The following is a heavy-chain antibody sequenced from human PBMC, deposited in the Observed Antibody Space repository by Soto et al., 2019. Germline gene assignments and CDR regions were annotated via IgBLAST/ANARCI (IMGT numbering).Heavy chain of an antibody. V-gene: IGHV3-9*01. D-gene: IGHD3-16*01. CDR2: INWYSGSI. CDR3: AKDRVSGSYAANYYYYGMDV. CDR1: GFSFVDYA. Sequence: HPGGSLRLSCAASGFSFVDYAIHWVRQAPGKGMEWVSGINWYSGSIGYADSVKGRFTISRDNAKTSLFLQMNSLRVEDTALYYCAKDRVSGSYAANYYYYGMDVWGQGTTVTVSS. J-gene: IGHJ6*02.